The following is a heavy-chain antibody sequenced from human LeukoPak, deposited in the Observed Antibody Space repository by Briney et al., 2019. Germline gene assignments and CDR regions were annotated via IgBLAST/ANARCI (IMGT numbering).Heavy chain of an antibody. Sequence: GESLKISCKSSGYSYTSYWIGWVRQMPGKGLEWMGIIYPGDSDTRYSPSFQGQVTISADKSISTAYLQWSSLKASDTAMYYSARAPGGGYYDSSGYPTESHFDYWGQGTLVTVSS. CDR3: ARAPGGGYYDSSGYPTESHFDY. V-gene: IGHV5-51*01. D-gene: IGHD3-22*01. CDR2: IYPGDSDT. J-gene: IGHJ4*02. CDR1: GYSYTSYW.